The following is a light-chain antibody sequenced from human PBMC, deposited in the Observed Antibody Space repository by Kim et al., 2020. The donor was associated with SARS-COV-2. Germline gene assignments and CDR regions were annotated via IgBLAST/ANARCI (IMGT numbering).Light chain of an antibody. J-gene: IGKJ4*01. V-gene: IGKV1-39*01. CDR1: QSMSSY. CDR2: DAS. Sequence: AYVADRVTVSCRASQSMSSYLNWYQQKPGKAPKLLIYDASSLQGGVPSRFSGSGSGTDFTLTISSLQPEDFATYYCQQSYSTPFTFGGGTKVDIK. CDR3: QQSYSTPFT.